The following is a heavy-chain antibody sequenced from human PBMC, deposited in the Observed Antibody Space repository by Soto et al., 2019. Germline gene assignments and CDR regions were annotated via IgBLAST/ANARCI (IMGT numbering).Heavy chain of an antibody. CDR1: EDSISRYY. Sequence: PSETLSLTCPVCEDSISRYYRSWIRQPPGKGLEWIGYIYYSGSTNYNPSLKSRVTISVDTSKNQFSLKLRSVTAADTAVYYCASSPTAMDNWFDPWGQGTLVTVSS. J-gene: IGHJ5*02. CDR3: ASSPTAMDNWFDP. D-gene: IGHD5-18*01. V-gene: IGHV4-59*01. CDR2: IYYSGST.